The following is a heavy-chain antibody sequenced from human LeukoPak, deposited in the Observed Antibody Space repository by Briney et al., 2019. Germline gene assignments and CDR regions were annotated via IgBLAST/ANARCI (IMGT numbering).Heavy chain of an antibody. CDR1: GGSFSGYY. D-gene: IGHD1-26*01. V-gene: IGHV4-34*01. CDR2: INHSGST. CDR3: ARRLANPKTRWFDP. Sequence: SETLSLTCAVYGGSFSGYYWSWIRQPPGKGLEWIGEINHSGSTNYNPPLKSRVTISVDTSKNQFSLKLSSVTAADTAVYYCARRLANPKTRWFDPWGQGTLVTVSS. J-gene: IGHJ5*02.